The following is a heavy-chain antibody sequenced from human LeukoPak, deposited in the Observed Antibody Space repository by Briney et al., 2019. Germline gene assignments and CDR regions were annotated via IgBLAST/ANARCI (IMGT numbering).Heavy chain of an antibody. CDR3: ARAPGSGWSFDY. CDR2: ISSSSSYI. Sequence: GGSLRLSCAASGFTFSSYSMNWVRQAPGKGLEWVSSISSSSSYIYYADSVKGRLTISRDNAKNSLYLQMNSLRAEDTAVYYCARAPGSGWSFDYWGQGTLVTVSS. V-gene: IGHV3-21*01. CDR1: GFTFSSYS. D-gene: IGHD6-19*01. J-gene: IGHJ4*02.